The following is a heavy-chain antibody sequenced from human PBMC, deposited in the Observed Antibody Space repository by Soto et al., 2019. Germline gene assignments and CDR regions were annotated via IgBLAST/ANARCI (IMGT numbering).Heavy chain of an antibody. CDR3: ARQDYYSDWDHRFDN. D-gene: IGHD4-17*01. V-gene: IGHV4-59*08. Sequence: SVTRSLTWSVSGGSINNYYCAWIRQPTGKGLEWIGYIYHSGGANYNPSLKSRVTISVDTSKNQFSLKLSSVTAANTAVYYCARQDYYSDWDHRFDNWVQG. J-gene: IGHJ3*02. CDR1: GGSINNYY. CDR2: IYHSGGA.